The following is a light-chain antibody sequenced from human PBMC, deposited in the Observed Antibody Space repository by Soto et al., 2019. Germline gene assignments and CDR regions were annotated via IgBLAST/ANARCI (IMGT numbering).Light chain of an antibody. Sequence: EIVLTQSPGTLSLSPGERATLSCRASQSVSSRSLAWYQQTPGQAPRLLMYGSSSRATGIPDRFSGSGSGTDFTLTISRLEPEDFAVYYCQQYGRSALTFGGGTKVEIK. J-gene: IGKJ4*01. CDR3: QQYGRSALT. V-gene: IGKV3-20*01. CDR2: GSS. CDR1: QSVSSRS.